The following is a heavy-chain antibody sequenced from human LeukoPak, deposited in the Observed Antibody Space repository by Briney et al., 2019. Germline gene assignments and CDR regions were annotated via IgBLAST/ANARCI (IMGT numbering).Heavy chain of an antibody. CDR2: IWYDGNNK. J-gene: IGHJ4*02. Sequence: GGSLRLSCAASGFSFRSYGMHWVRQAPGKGLEWVAIIWYDGNNKYYADSVKGRFTISRDNSKNTLYLQMNSLRPEDTAVYYCAKLHNLNCDYWGLGTLATVSS. D-gene: IGHD1-14*01. V-gene: IGHV3-33*06. CDR3: AKLHNLNCDY. CDR1: GFSFRSYG.